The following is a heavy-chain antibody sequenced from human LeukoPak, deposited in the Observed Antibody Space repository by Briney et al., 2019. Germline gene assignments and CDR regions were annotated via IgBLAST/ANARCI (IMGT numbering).Heavy chain of an antibody. CDR3: AKISSSGWQPADY. J-gene: IGHJ4*02. CDR1: GFTFSSYA. Sequence: PGGSLRLSCAASGFTFSSYAMSWVRQAPGQGLEWVSAISGSGGSTYYADSVKGRFTISRDNSKNTLYLQMNSLRAEDTAVYYCAKISSSGWQPADYWGQGTLVTVSS. CDR2: ISGSGGST. D-gene: IGHD6-19*01. V-gene: IGHV3-23*01.